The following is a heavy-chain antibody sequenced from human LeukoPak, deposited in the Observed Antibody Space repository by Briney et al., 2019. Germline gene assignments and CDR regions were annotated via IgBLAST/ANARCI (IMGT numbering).Heavy chain of an antibody. D-gene: IGHD3-22*01. CDR3: ARIYYDSSGFDY. CDR1: GFTVSSNY. Sequence: QAGGSLRLSCAASGFTVSSNYMSWVRQAPGKGLEWVSVIYIGGSTYYADSVKGRFTIFRDNSKNTLYLQMNSLRAEDTAVYYCARIYYDSSGFDYWGQGTLVTVSA. J-gene: IGHJ4*02. V-gene: IGHV3-53*01. CDR2: IYIGGST.